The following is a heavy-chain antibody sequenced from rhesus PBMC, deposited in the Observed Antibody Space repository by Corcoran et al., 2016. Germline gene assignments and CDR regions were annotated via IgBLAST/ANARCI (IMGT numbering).Heavy chain of an antibody. V-gene: IGHV4-169*01. D-gene: IGHD1-20*01. CDR3: VRGEAGTGSFDY. J-gene: IGHJ4*01. Sequence: QLQLQESGPGLVKPSETLSVTCAVSGGSISSSSWSWLRPAPGKGLEWLGYIYGSGSSTNYNPSLKSRVTLSVDTSKNQFSLKLSSVTAADTAVYYCVRGEAGTGSFDYWGQGVLVTVSS. CDR2: IYGSGSST. CDR1: GGSISSSS.